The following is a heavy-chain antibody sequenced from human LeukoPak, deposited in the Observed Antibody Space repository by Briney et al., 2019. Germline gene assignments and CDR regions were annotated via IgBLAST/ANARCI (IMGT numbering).Heavy chain of an antibody. D-gene: IGHD6-6*01. V-gene: IGHV3-23*01. CDR1: GFTFSSYA. CDR3: ARDREYSSSE. Sequence: GGSLRLSCAASGFTFSSYAMSWARQAPGKGLEWVSSINFNGGSTFRADSVKGRFTISRDNSKNTLYLQMNSLRAEDTAVYYCARDREYSSSEWGQGTLVTVSS. J-gene: IGHJ4*02. CDR2: INFNGGST.